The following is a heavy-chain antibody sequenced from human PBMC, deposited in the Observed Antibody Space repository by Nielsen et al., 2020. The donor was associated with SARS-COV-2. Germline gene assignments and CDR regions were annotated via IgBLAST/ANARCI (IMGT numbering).Heavy chain of an antibody. CDR2: ISSSGTT. V-gene: IGHV3-11*04. CDR1: GFTFSDNY. D-gene: IGHD5-18*01. CDR3: ARAGGYSYGPDY. J-gene: IGHJ4*02. Sequence: GESLKISCAASGFTFSDNYMSWIRQAPGKGLEWVSNISSSGTTHYADSVKGRFTISRDNAKNSLYLQMNSLRAEDTAVYYCARAGGYSYGPDYWGQGTLVTVSS.